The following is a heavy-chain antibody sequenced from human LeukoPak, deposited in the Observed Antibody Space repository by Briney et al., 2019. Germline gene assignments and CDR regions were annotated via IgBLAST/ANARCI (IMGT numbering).Heavy chain of an antibody. CDR3: AREYYYDTSGYDY. V-gene: IGHV4-59*01. CDR2: IYYSGST. J-gene: IGHJ4*02. CDR1: GGSISNYY. D-gene: IGHD3-22*01. Sequence: SETLSLTCTVSGGSISNYYWSWIRQSQGKGLEWIGYIYYSGSTNYNPSLKSRVTISVDTSKNQFSLKLSPVTAADTAMYYCAREYYYDTSGYDYWGQGTLVTVSS.